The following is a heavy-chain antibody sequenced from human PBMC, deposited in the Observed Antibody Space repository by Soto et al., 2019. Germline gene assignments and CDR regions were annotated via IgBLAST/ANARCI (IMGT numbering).Heavy chain of an antibody. Sequence: QVQLVQAGAEVKKPGASVKVSCKTSGYTFTSYHISWVRQAPGQVLEWVGWISAYNTNTNYAQKFQGRVTMTTDTLTSTAYMELRSLRSDDTAVYYCARDTPPTDYWGKGTLVTVSS. CDR2: ISAYNTNT. CDR1: GYTFTSYH. V-gene: IGHV1-18*01. J-gene: IGHJ4*02. CDR3: ARDTPPTDY.